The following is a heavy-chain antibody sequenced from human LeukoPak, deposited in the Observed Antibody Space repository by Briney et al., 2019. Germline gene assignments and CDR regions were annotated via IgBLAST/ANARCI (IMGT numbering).Heavy chain of an antibody. J-gene: IGHJ4*02. CDR1: GFTFSSYA. Sequence: PGGSLRLSCAASGFTFSSYAMSWVRQAPGKGLEWVSAISGSGGSTYYADSVKGRFTISRDNSKNTLYLQMSSLRAEDTAVYYCAKALVGATRYYFDYWGQGTLVTVSS. CDR3: AKALVGATRYYFDY. V-gene: IGHV3-23*01. D-gene: IGHD1-26*01. CDR2: ISGSGGST.